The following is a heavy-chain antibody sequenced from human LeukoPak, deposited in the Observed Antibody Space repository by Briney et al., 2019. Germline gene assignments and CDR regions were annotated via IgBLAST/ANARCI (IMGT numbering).Heavy chain of an antibody. CDR1: GDSVSSNSAA. Sequence: SQTLSLTCAISGDSVSSNSAAWNWIRQSPSRGLEWLGRTYYRSKWYNDYAVTVKIRITINPDTSKNQFSLQLNSVTPEDTAVYYCARNPPYYDKDYYFDYWGQGTLVTVSS. CDR2: TYYRSKWYN. J-gene: IGHJ4*02. V-gene: IGHV6-1*01. D-gene: IGHD3-22*01. CDR3: ARNPPYYDKDYYFDY.